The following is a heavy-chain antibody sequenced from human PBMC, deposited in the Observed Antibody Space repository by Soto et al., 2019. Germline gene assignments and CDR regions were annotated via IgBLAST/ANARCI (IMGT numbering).Heavy chain of an antibody. CDR1: GGSFSGYY. Sequence: QVQLQQWGAGLLKPSETLSLTCAVYGGSFSGYYWSWIRQPPGKGLEWIGEINHSGSTNYNPSLKSRVTISVDTSKNQFSLKLSSVTAADKAVYYCARDYYDSSGRPTIDYWGQGTLVTVSS. D-gene: IGHD3-22*01. CDR3: ARDYYDSSGRPTIDY. J-gene: IGHJ4*02. V-gene: IGHV4-34*01. CDR2: INHSGST.